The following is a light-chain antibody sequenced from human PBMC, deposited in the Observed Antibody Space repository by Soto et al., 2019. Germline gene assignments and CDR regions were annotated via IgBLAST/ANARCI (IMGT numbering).Light chain of an antibody. CDR1: QSVSSN. J-gene: IGKJ4*01. Sequence: EIVTTQSPASLSVSTGERDTLSCRASQSVSSNLAWYQQKPGQAPRLLIYDASNRATGIPARFSGSGSGTDFTLTISSLEPEDFAVYYCQQRSNWPLTFGGGTKVDIK. CDR3: QQRSNWPLT. V-gene: IGKV3-11*01. CDR2: DAS.